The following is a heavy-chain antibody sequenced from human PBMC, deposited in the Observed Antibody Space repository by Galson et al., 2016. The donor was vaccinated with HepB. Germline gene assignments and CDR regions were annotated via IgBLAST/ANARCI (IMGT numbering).Heavy chain of an antibody. Sequence: SLRLSCAGSGFTFSGSWLGWVRRTPGRGLEWVANINQDGNAKYYVDSLKGRFAISRDNSRTSLYLQMNSLGAEDTGVYYCARGGGRLDCWGQGTLVTVSS. CDR2: INQDGNAK. D-gene: IGHD3-10*01. CDR1: GFTFSGSW. J-gene: IGHJ4*02. V-gene: IGHV3-7*05. CDR3: ARGGGRLDC.